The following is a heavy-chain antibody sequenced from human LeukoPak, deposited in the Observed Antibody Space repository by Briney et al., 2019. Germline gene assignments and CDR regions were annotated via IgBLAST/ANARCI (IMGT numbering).Heavy chain of an antibody. CDR3: AELGITMIGGV. Sequence: GGSLRLSCAASGFTFSNYWMSWVRQAPGKGLEWVSYISSSGSTIYYADSVKGRFTISRDNAKNSLYLQMNSLRAEDTAVYYCAELGITMIGGVWGKGTTVTVSS. V-gene: IGHV3-48*04. CDR1: GFTFSNYW. CDR2: ISSSGSTI. J-gene: IGHJ6*04. D-gene: IGHD3-10*02.